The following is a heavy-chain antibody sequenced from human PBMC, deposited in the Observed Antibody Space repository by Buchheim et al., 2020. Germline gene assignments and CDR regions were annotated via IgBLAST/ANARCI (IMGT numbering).Heavy chain of an antibody. D-gene: IGHD3-10*01. CDR2: IWYDGSNK. CDR3: ARDDGSGSYIDY. V-gene: IGHV3-33*01. J-gene: IGHJ4*02. Sequence: QVQLVESGGGVVQPGRSLRLSCAASGFTFSSYGMHWVRQAPGKGLEWVAGIWYDGSNKYYADSVKGRFTISRDNSKNTLYLQMNSLRAEDTAVYYCARDDGSGSYIDYWGQGTL. CDR1: GFTFSSYG.